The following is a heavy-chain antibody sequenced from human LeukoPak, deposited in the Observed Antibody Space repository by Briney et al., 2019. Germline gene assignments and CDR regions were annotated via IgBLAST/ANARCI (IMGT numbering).Heavy chain of an antibody. CDR1: GDSVSSNSAA. J-gene: IGHJ4*02. D-gene: IGHD3-16*01. Sequence: SQTLSLTCAISGDSVSSNSAAWNWIRQSPSRGLEWLGRTYYRSQWYNEYEPSVRSRIIITTDTSANHVSLQLNSVTPEDTAAYYCTRELGGFDHWGKGILVTVSS. CDR3: TRELGGFDH. CDR2: TYYRSQWYN. V-gene: IGHV6-1*01.